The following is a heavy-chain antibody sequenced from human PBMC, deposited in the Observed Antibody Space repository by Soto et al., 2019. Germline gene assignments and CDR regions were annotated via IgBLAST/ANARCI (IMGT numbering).Heavy chain of an antibody. J-gene: IGHJ5*02. D-gene: IGHD6-13*01. CDR3: VRRHVSATGIDWFDP. CDR2: INAANGDT. CDR1: GYTFTSYG. Sequence: ASVKFSCKASGYTFTSYGIHWVRQAPGQRLEWMGWINAANGDTKYSPKFQGRVTITRETSASTAYMELSSLRSEDTAVYYCVRRHVSATGIDWFDPWGQGTLVTVSS. V-gene: IGHV1-3*01.